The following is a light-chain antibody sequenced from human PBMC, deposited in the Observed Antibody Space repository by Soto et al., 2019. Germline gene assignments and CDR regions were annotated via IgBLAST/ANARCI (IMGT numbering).Light chain of an antibody. V-gene: IGKV3-15*01. Sequence: EIVMTQSPATLSVSQGERATLSCRASQSVSYNLAWYQQKPGQGPRLLIYGAFTRATGIPARFSGSGSGTEFTLTISSLQSEDFAVYYCQQYKTWPPLTFGGGTKVEIK. J-gene: IGKJ4*01. CDR1: QSVSYN. CDR2: GAF. CDR3: QQYKTWPPLT.